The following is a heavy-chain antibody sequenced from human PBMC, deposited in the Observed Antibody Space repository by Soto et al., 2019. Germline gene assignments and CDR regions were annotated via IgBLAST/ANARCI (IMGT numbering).Heavy chain of an antibody. D-gene: IGHD6-19*01. J-gene: IGHJ4*02. V-gene: IGHV6-1*01. CDR3: ARADRFESSGWQYYFDY. Sequence: CAISGDSVSSNSAAWNWIRQSPSRGLEWLGRTYYRSKWYNDYAVSVKSRITINPDTSKNQFSLQLNSVTPEDTAVYYCARADRFESSGWQYYFDYWGQGTLVTVSS. CDR1: GDSVSSNSAA. CDR2: TYYRSKWYN.